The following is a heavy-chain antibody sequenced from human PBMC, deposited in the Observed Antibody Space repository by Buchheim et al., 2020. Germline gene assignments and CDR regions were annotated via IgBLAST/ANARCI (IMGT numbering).Heavy chain of an antibody. V-gene: IGHV4-61*01. D-gene: IGHD2-15*01. Sequence: QVQLQESGPGLVKPSETLSLTCTVSGGSVSSGSYYWSWIRQPPGKGLEWIGYIYYSGSTNYNPSLKSRVTISVDTSKNQFSLKLSSVTAADTAVYYCARESVSVVRYYYYYYMDVWGKGTT. CDR1: GGSVSSGSYY. J-gene: IGHJ6*03. CDR3: ARESVSVVRYYYYYYMDV. CDR2: IYYSGST.